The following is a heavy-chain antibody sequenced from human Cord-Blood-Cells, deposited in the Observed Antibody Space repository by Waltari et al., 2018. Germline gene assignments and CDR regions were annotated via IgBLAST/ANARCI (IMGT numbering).Heavy chain of an antibody. D-gene: IGHD1-26*01. Sequence: EVQLVESGGGLVQPGGSLRLSCAASVFTFSSYEMNWVRQAPGKGLEWVSYISSSGSTIYYADSVKGRFTISRDNAKNSLYLQMNSLRAEDTAVYYCARDVGATGWFDPWGQGTLVTVSS. J-gene: IGHJ5*02. CDR2: ISSSGSTI. CDR3: ARDVGATGWFDP. V-gene: IGHV3-48*03. CDR1: VFTFSSYE.